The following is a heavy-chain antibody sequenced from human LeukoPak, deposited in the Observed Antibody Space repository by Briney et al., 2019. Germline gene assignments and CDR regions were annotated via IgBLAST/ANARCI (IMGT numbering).Heavy chain of an antibody. CDR1: GFIFSRYP. J-gene: IGHJ4*02. CDR2: ISTDGRDK. D-gene: IGHD6-13*01. Sequence: GRSLRLSCEASGFIFSRYPMHWVRQAPGKGLEWVTVISTDGRDKHYADSVKGRCTISRDNSKNTLYLQMDSLRAEDTAMYYCARDHQIAAAAYYFDYWGQGTLVTVSS. CDR3: ARDHQIAAAAYYFDY. V-gene: IGHV3-30*04.